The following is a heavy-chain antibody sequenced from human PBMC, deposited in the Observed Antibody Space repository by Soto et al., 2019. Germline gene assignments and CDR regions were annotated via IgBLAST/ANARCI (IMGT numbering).Heavy chain of an antibody. D-gene: IGHD3-9*01. Sequence: QVQLQESGPGLVKPSGTLSLTCAVSGGSISSSNWWSWVRQPPGKGLEWIGEIYHSGSTNYNPSLKSRVTISVDKSKNQFPLKLRSVTAADTAVYYCARDPPPTYDILTGYHHPTGGMDVWGQGTTVTVSS. CDR2: IYHSGST. CDR3: ARDPPPTYDILTGYHHPTGGMDV. J-gene: IGHJ6*02. V-gene: IGHV4-4*02. CDR1: GGSISSSNW.